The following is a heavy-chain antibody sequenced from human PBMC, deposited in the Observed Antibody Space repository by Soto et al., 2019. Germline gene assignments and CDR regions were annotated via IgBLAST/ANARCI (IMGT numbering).Heavy chain of an antibody. J-gene: IGHJ6*02. Sequence: PSETLSLTCAVSGGSISSSNWWSWVRQPPGKGLEWIGEIYHSGSTNYNPSLKSRVTISVDKSKNQFSLKLSSVTAADTAVYYGARMYSSSSEDDYYYYGMDVWGQGTTVTVS. CDR1: GGSISSSNW. CDR2: IYHSGST. D-gene: IGHD6-6*01. V-gene: IGHV4-4*02. CDR3: ARMYSSSSEDDYYYYGMDV.